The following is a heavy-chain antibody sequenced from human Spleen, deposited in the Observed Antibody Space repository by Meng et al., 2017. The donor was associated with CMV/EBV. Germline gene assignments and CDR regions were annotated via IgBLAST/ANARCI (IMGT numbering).Heavy chain of an antibody. Sequence: ETLSLTCTVSGYSISSGYYWGWIRQPPGKGLEWIGEINHSGSTNYNPSLKSRVTISVDTSKNQFSLKLSSVTAADTAVYYCARGYCSSTSCRNAFDIWGQGTMVTVSS. CDR1: GYSISSGYY. CDR2: INHSGST. D-gene: IGHD2-2*01. V-gene: IGHV4-38-2*02. CDR3: ARGYCSSTSCRNAFDI. J-gene: IGHJ3*02.